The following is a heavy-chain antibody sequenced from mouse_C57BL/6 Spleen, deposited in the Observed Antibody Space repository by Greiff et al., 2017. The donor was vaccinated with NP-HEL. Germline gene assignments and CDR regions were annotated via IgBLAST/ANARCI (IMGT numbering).Heavy chain of an antibody. J-gene: IGHJ1*03. D-gene: IGHD1-1*01. V-gene: IGHV1-15*01. CDR2: IDPETGGT. Sequence: QVQLQQSGAELVRPGASVTLSCKASGYTFTDYEMHWVKQTPVHGLEWIGAIDPETGGTAYNQKFKGKAILTADKSSSTAYMKLRSLTSEDSAVYYCTRGAEDYGSSYGYFDVWGTGTTVTVSS. CDR1: GYTFTDYE. CDR3: TRGAEDYGSSYGYFDV.